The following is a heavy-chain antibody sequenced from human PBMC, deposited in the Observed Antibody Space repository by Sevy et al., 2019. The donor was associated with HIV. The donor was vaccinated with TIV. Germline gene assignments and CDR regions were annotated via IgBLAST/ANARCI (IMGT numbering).Heavy chain of an antibody. V-gene: IGHV3-23*01. CDR2: ISGSGGST. CDR1: GFTFSTYT. D-gene: IGHD6-13*01. Sequence: GGSLRLSCAASGFTFSTYTMNWVRQAPGKGLERVSAISGSGGSTYYADSVKGRFTISRDKSKNTLYLQMNNLRAEDTAVYYCAKGDSTFYGMDVWGQGTTVTVSS. J-gene: IGHJ6*02. CDR3: AKGDSTFYGMDV.